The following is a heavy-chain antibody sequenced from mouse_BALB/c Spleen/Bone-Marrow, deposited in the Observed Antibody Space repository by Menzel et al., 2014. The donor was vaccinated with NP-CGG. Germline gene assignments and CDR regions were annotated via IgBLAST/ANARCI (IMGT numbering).Heavy chain of an antibody. J-gene: IGHJ4*01. D-gene: IGHD5-1*01. CDR3: ARDGGVRGYAMDY. V-gene: IGHV3-5*02. CDR1: GISITTGNYR. CDR2: PYYSGTI. Sequence: EVKLVESGPGLVKPSQTVSLTCTVTGISITTGNYRWSWIRPVPGHKLEWLRYPYYSGTITYNPSLTSPTTITSDTSNNQFFLEMNSWTAEDTATDYCARDGGVRGYAMDYRGQGTSVTVSS.